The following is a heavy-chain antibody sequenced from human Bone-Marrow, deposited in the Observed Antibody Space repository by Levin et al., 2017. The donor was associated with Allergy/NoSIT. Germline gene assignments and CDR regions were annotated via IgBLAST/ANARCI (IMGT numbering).Heavy chain of an antibody. V-gene: IGHV3-23*01. CDR3: AKDLPDQRGGKYPPGY. Sequence: GGSLRLSCAASGFTFSSYAMSWVRQAPGKGLEWVSAISGSGGSTYYADSVKGRFTISRDNSKNTLYLQMNSLRAEDTAVYYCAKDLPDQRGGKYPPGYWGQGTLVTVSS. J-gene: IGHJ4*02. CDR1: GFTFSSYA. D-gene: IGHD4-23*01. CDR2: ISGSGGST.